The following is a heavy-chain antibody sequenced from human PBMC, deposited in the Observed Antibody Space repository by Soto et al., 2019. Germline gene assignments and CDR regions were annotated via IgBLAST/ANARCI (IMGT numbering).Heavy chain of an antibody. D-gene: IGHD6-13*01. CDR3: ASLPLVAAAEVPDAFDI. Sequence: ASVKVSCKASGYTFTSCYMHWVRQAPGQGLEWMGIINPSGGSTSYAQKFQGRVTMTRDTSTSTVYMELSSLRSEDTAVYYCASLPLVAAAEVPDAFDIWGQGTMVTVSS. J-gene: IGHJ3*02. CDR1: GYTFTSCY. CDR2: INPSGGST. V-gene: IGHV1-46*01.